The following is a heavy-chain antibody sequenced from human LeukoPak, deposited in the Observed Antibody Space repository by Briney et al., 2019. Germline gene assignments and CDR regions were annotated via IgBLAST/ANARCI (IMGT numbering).Heavy chain of an antibody. V-gene: IGHV3-64*01. CDR1: GLAFSNHL. CDR2: ITGNGGRT. D-gene: IGHD6-13*01. J-gene: IGHJ4*02. Sequence: GGSLRLSCAASGLAFSNHLMHWVRQAPGKGLEYVSAITGNGGRTYYANSVQGRFTISRDNSKNTMYLQMGSLRREDMAVYFCATLNYDIGAVPQWGQGTLVAVSS. CDR3: ATLNYDIGAVPQ.